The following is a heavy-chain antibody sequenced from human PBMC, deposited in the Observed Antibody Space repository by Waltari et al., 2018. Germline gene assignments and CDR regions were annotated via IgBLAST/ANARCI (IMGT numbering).Heavy chain of an antibody. Sequence: QVQLVESGGGLVKPGGSLRLSCAASGFTFSDYYMSWIPQAPGKGLEWVSYISSSGSTIYYADPVKGRFTISRDNAKNSLYLQMNSLRAEDTAVYYCARDSSTSRENWFDPWGQGTLVTVSS. J-gene: IGHJ5*02. CDR1: GFTFSDYY. CDR3: ARDSSTSRENWFDP. CDR2: ISSSGSTI. V-gene: IGHV3-11*04. D-gene: IGHD2-2*01.